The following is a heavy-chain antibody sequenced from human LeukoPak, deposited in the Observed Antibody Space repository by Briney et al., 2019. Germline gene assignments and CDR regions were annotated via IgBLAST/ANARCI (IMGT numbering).Heavy chain of an antibody. D-gene: IGHD5-12*01. CDR1: GGTFSSYA. CDR3: ARDGYSGYDHQYYFDY. CDR2: IIPILGIA. Sequence: ASVKVSCRASGGTFSSYAISWVRQAPGQGLEWMGRIIPILGIANYAQKFQGRVTITADKSTSTAYMELSSLRSEDTAVYYCARDGYSGYDHQYYFDYWGQGTLVTVSS. V-gene: IGHV1-69*04. J-gene: IGHJ4*02.